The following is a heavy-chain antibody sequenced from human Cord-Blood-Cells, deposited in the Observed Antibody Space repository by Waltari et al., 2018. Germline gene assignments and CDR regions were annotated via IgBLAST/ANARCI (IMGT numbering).Heavy chain of an antibody. V-gene: IGHV4-34*01. CDR1: GGSCSGYY. CDR3: ARGPNYYDSSGYAGYFVLDY. J-gene: IGHJ4*02. CDR2: INHSGST. D-gene: IGHD3-22*01. Sequence: QVQLQQWGAGPLKPSATLSLTCAVYGGSCSGYYWSWFRQPPGKGLEWIGEINHSGSTNYNPSLKSRVTISVDTSKNQFSLKLSSVTAADTAVYYCARGPNYYDSSGYAGYFVLDYWGQGTLVTVSS.